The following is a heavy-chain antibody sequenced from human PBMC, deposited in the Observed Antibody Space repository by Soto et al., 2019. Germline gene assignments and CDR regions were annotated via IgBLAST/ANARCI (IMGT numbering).Heavy chain of an antibody. CDR2: IYYSGST. CDR3: ARYSGSYRSTNWFDS. V-gene: IGHV4-61*01. Sequence: PSETLSRTCIVSGGSVSGGIYYWIWIRQPPGKGLEWIGYIYYSGSTNYNPSLKSRVTISVDTSKNQFSLKLSSVTAADTAVYYCARYSGSYRSTNWFDSWGQGTLVTVSS. J-gene: IGHJ5*01. D-gene: IGHD1-26*01. CDR1: GGSVSGGIYY.